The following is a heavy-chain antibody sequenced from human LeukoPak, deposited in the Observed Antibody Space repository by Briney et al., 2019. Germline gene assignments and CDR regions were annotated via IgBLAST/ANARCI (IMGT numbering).Heavy chain of an antibody. V-gene: IGHV3-23*01. CDR1: GFTFSNYA. D-gene: IGHD6-19*01. CDR3: AARPVADNPAPFDY. CDR2: ITGSGSRT. J-gene: IGHJ4*02. Sequence: GGSLRLSCAASGFTFSNYAMTWVRQPPGKGLECVSSITGSGSRTYYAASVKGRFTISRDSSKNTLFLQMNSLRADDTAVHYCAARPVADNPAPFDYWGQGTLVTVSS.